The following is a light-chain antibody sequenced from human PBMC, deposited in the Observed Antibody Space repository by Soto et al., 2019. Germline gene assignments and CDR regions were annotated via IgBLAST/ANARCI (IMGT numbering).Light chain of an antibody. V-gene: IGLV2-14*01. CDR3: SSFTSTSAVV. J-gene: IGLJ2*01. CDR1: SSDVGGYNS. Sequence: QSALTQPASVSGSPGQSITISCTGTSSDVGGYNSVSWYQQHPGKAPKLVIYDVTKRPSGVSNRFSGSKSGNTASLTISGLQAEDEANYYCSSFTSTSAVVFGGGTKRTVL. CDR2: DVT.